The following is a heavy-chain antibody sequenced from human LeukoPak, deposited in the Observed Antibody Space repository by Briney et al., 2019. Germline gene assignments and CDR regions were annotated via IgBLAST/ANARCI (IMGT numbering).Heavy chain of an antibody. Sequence: GGSLRLSCAASGFTFSSYNINWVRQAPGKGLEWVASISSSSSYISYADSVKGRFTISRDNAKNSLYLQMNSLRAEDTAVYYCARESLSNSWSLDYWGQGTLVTVSS. CDR1: GFTFSSYN. CDR3: ARESLSNSWSLDY. J-gene: IGHJ4*02. CDR2: ISSSSSYI. V-gene: IGHV3-21*01. D-gene: IGHD6-13*01.